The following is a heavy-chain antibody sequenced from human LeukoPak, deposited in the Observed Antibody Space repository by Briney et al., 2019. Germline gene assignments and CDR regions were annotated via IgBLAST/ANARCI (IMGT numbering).Heavy chain of an antibody. V-gene: IGHV3-74*01. CDR2: INPDGTTT. D-gene: IGHD6-19*01. J-gene: IGHJ4*02. Sequence: GGSLRLSCAASGLTFSGADMHWVRQAPGKGLVWVSRINPDGTTTSYADSVKGRFTISRDNAKDTVYLQMNSLRAEDTAVYYCARVSIGWYSFDYWGQGTLVTVSS. CDR1: GLTFSGAD. CDR3: ARVSIGWYSFDY.